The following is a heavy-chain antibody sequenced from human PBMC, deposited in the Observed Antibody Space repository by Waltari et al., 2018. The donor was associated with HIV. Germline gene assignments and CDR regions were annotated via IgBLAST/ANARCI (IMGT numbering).Heavy chain of an antibody. CDR1: VSTFTDYD. D-gene: IGHD3-3*01. CDR3: TGSRPGAIFGDH. J-gene: IGHJ5*02. CDR2: MSHKTGKA. Sequence: QVQLVQSGAVVEKPGASVKVSCQTSVSTFTDYDINWVRRAAGQGLGWIGWMSHKTGKAGYGQRFQGRVTMTRNTSINTAYLELRDLKSQDTALYYCTGSRPGAIFGDHWGQGTRLTVSS. V-gene: IGHV1-8*01.